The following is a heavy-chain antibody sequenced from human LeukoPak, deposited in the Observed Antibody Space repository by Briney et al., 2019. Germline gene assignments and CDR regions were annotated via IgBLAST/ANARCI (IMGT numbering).Heavy chain of an antibody. J-gene: IGHJ3*02. CDR2: IYTSGGT. CDR3: ARADCGGDCYSGPGAFDI. Sequence: KSSETLSLTCTVSGGSISSYYWSWIRQPAGKGLEWIGRIYTSGGTNYNPSLKSRVTMSVDTSKNQFSLKLSSVTAADTAVYYCARADCGGDCYSGPGAFDIWGQGTMVTVSS. V-gene: IGHV4-4*07. CDR1: GGSISSYY. D-gene: IGHD2-21*01.